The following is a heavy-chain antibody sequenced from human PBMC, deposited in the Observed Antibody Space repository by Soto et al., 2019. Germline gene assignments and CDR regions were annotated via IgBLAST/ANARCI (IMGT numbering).Heavy chain of an antibody. CDR3: ARKERKPAAIWN. J-gene: IGHJ4*02. Sequence: SETLSLTCTVSGGSISGSFWSWIRQPPGKGLEWMGYVHHSGRTNYKPSLKSRFTISVDTSKNQFSLRLSSVTAADTAVYYCARKERKPAAIWNWGQGTLVTVSS. V-gene: IGHV4-59*12. CDR2: VHHSGRT. D-gene: IGHD2-2*01. CDR1: GGSISGSF.